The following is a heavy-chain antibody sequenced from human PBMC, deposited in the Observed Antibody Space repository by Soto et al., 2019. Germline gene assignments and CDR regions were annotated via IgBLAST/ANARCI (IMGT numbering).Heavy chain of an antibody. Sequence: EVQLLESGGGLVQPGGSLRLSCAASGFTFSSYAMSWVRQAPGKGLEWVSAISGSGGSTYYADSVKGRFTISRDNSKNPLYLQMNSLRAEDTAVYYCAKDVGYCSGGSCYSSYYWGQGTLVTVSS. CDR2: ISGSGGST. J-gene: IGHJ4*02. CDR3: AKDVGYCSGGSCYSSYY. D-gene: IGHD2-15*01. CDR1: GFTFSSYA. V-gene: IGHV3-23*01.